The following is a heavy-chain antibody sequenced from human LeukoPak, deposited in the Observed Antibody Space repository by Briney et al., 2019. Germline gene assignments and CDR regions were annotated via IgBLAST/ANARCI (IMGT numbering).Heavy chain of an antibody. CDR2: IYSDNT. J-gene: IGHJ4*02. CDR3: ARRAGAYSHPYDY. D-gene: IGHD4/OR15-4a*01. Sequence: GGSLRLSCTVSGFTVSSNSMSWVRQAPGKGLEWVSFIYSDNTHYSDSVKGQFTISRDNSKNTLYLQMNSLRAEDTAVYYCARRAGAYSHPYDYWGQGTLVTVSS. CDR1: GFTVSSNS. V-gene: IGHV3-53*01.